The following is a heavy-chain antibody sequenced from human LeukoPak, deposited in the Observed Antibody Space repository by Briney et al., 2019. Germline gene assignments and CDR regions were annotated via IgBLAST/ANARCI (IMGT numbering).Heavy chain of an antibody. Sequence: GGSLRLSCAASGFTFSSYEMNWVRQAPGKGLEWVSYISSSGSTIYYADSVKGRFTISRDNAKNSLYLQMNSLRAEDTAVYYCARETAPHMYWGQGTLVTVSS. CDR3: ARETAPHMY. D-gene: IGHD1-14*01. V-gene: IGHV3-48*03. J-gene: IGHJ4*02. CDR2: ISSSGSTI. CDR1: GFTFSSYE.